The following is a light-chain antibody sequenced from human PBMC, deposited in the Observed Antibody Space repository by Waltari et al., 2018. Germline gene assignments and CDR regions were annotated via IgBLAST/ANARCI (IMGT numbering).Light chain of an antibody. CDR1: QSLLHSDGKTH. Sequence: DIVMTQTPLSLSVTPGQAASISCKSSQSLLHSDGKTHLYWYLQKPGQPPHLLICEVPNRYAGVPARFSGGGSGTDFTLKISRVEAEDVGLYYCMQNIQIPVSFGGGTKVEIK. CDR3: MQNIQIPVS. CDR2: EVP. V-gene: IGKV2D-29*01. J-gene: IGKJ4*01.